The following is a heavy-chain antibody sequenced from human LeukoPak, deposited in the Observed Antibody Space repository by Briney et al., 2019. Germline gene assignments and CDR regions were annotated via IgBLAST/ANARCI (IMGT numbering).Heavy chain of an antibody. Sequence: GGSLRLSCAASGFTFSGSALHWVRQASGKGLEWVGRIRSTANGYATAYAASVKGRFTISRDDSKNTAYLQMDSLKTEDTPVYYCTGNYYGSGSYADFDYWGQGTLVTVSS. CDR3: TGNYYGSGSYADFDY. V-gene: IGHV3-73*01. D-gene: IGHD3-10*01. CDR2: IRSTANGYAT. CDR1: GFTFSGSA. J-gene: IGHJ4*02.